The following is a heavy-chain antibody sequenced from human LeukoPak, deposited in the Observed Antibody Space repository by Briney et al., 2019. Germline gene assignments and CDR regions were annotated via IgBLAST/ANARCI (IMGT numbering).Heavy chain of an antibody. CDR3: ARDKIGLVITNYLDY. CDR2: ISSSGSTI. J-gene: IGHJ4*02. V-gene: IGHV3-48*03. D-gene: IGHD3/OR15-3a*01. CDR1: GFTFSSYE. Sequence: GGSLRLSCAASGFTFSSYEMNWVRQAPGKGLEWVSYISSSGSTIYYADSVKGRFTISRDNAKNSLYLQMNSLRAEDTAVYYCARDKIGLVITNYLDYWGQGTLVTVSS.